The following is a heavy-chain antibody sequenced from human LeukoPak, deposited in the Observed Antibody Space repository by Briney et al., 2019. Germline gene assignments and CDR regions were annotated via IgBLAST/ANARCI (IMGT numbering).Heavy chain of an antibody. CDR3: ARDVSVSGMDV. Sequence: GRSLRLSCAASGFTFSSYGMHWVRQAPGKGLEWVAVIWYDGSNKYYADSVKGRFTISRDNPKNSLYLQMNSLRAEDTAIYYCARDVSVSGMDVWGQGTTVTVSS. V-gene: IGHV3-33*01. CDR1: GFTFSSYG. J-gene: IGHJ6*02. CDR2: IWYDGSNK. D-gene: IGHD5/OR15-5a*01.